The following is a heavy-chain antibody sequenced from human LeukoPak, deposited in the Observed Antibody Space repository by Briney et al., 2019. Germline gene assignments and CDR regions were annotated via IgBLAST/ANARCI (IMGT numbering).Heavy chain of an antibody. D-gene: IGHD6-19*01. V-gene: IGHV4-59*08. CDR1: GGSISSYY. CDR3: ARLGAVAEYFDY. J-gene: IGHJ4*02. Sequence: SETLSLTCTVSGGSISSYYWSWIRQPPGKGLEWIGYIYYSGSTNYNPSLKSRDTISVDTSKNQFSLKLSSVTAADTAVYYCARLGAVAEYFDYWGQGTLVTVSS. CDR2: IYYSGST.